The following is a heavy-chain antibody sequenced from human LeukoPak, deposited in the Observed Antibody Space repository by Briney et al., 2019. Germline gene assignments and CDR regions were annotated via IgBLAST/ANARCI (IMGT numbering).Heavy chain of an antibody. Sequence: SQTLSLTCTVSGGSISSGGYYWSWIRQHPGKGLEWIGYFPNSGRSFYNPSLKSRVTISGDTSENQFSLKLSSVTAADTAVYYCARGSSLPTIFGVVAPFDYWGQGTLVTVSS. D-gene: IGHD3-3*01. V-gene: IGHV4-31*03. CDR2: FPNSGRS. CDR1: GGSISSGGYY. J-gene: IGHJ4*02. CDR3: ARGSSLPTIFGVVAPFDY.